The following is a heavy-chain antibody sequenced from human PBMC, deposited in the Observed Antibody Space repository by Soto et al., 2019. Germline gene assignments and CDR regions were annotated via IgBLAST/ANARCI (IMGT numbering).Heavy chain of an antibody. V-gene: IGHV3-30*18. D-gene: IGHD6-13*01. J-gene: IGHJ3*01. Sequence: QVHLVESGGGVVQPGRSLRLSCAASGFTFNNFGMHWVRQPPGKGLEWVAAISNDGSDKYYVDSVRGRLTISRDNSQNTVYLQMNSLRAEDTAVYYCAKDQGIAASHGIDWGQGTMVTVSS. CDR3: AKDQGIAASHGID. CDR1: GFTFNNFG. CDR2: ISNDGSDK.